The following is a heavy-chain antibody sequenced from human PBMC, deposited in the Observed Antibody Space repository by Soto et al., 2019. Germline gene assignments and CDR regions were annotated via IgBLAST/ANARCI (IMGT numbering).Heavy chain of an antibody. CDR1: GVSISTPGVG. Sequence: QITLKESGPTLVKPTQTLPLTCVFSGVSISTPGVGVGWIRQPPGKALECLALLYWDDAKRYSPSLKSRLTINKDTSKIQVVLTMTNMDPVDTATYYCATRLQSSSCSSCIFDYWGPGAQVTV. CDR3: ATRLQSSSCSSCIFDY. J-gene: IGHJ4*02. D-gene: IGHD6-13*01. V-gene: IGHV2-5*02. CDR2: LYWDDAK.